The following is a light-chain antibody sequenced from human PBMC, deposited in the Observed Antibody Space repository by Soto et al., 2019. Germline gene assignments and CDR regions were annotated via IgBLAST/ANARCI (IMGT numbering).Light chain of an antibody. Sequence: DIVMTQTPLSSPVTLGQPASISCRSSQSLVPSDGNTYVSWFQQRPGQPPRPLIYKISNRFSGVPDRFSGSGAGTDFTLKISRVEVEDVGTYYCMQATQFPITFGQGTRLEI. CDR3: MQATQFPIT. V-gene: IGKV2-24*01. CDR2: KIS. J-gene: IGKJ5*01. CDR1: QSLVPSDGNTY.